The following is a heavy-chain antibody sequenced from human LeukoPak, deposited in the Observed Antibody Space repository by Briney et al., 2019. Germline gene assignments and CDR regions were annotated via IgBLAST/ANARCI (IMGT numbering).Heavy chain of an antibody. V-gene: IGHV3-30*18. D-gene: IGHD6-13*01. J-gene: IGHJ4*02. CDR2: ISYDGSNK. Sequence: GGSLRLSCAASGFTFSSYGMHWVRQAPGKGLEWVAVISYDGSNKYYADSVKGRFTISRDNSKNTLYLQMNSLRAEDTAVYYCAKDALEQRLVQALDYWGQGTLVTVSS. CDR3: AKDALEQRLVQALDY. CDR1: GFTFSSYG.